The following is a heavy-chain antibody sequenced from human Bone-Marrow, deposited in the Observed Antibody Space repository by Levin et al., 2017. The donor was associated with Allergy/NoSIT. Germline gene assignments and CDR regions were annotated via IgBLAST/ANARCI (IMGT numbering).Heavy chain of an antibody. CDR1: GSSFRSHW. CDR3: ARSSSDSWKNWFGL. V-gene: IGHV5-51*01. CDR2: IYAGDADT. D-gene: IGHD2-21*01. J-gene: IGHJ5*02. Sequence: MPGGSLRLSCKGSGSSFRSHWIGWVRQMPGKGLEWMGVIYAGDADTRYSPSLQGLVTISVDKSINTAYLQWSSLKSSDTAVYFCARSSSDSWKNWFGLWGQGTLVSVSS.